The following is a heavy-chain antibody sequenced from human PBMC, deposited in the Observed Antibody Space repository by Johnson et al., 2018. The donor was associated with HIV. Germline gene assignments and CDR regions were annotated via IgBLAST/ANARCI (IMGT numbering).Heavy chain of an antibody. J-gene: IGHJ3*02. CDR3: AKVHSSWYATIVDDAFDI. V-gene: IGHV3-20*04. CDR2: INWNGGST. Sequence: VQLVESGGGVVRPGGSLRLSCAASGFTFDDYGMSWVRQAPGKGLEWVSGINWNGGSTGYADSVKGRFTISIDNAKNSLYLQINSLRAEDTALYYCAKVHSSWYATIVDDAFDIWGQGTMVTVSS. CDR1: GFTFDDYG. D-gene: IGHD6-13*01.